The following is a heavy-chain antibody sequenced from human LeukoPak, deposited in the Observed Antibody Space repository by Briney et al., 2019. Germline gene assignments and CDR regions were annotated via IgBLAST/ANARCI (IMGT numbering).Heavy chain of an antibody. V-gene: IGHV4-59*01. CDR1: GGSISGYY. D-gene: IGHD3-10*01. CDR3: ARRPSGSYRLDY. CDR2: IYYSGST. Sequence: SETLSLTCTVSGGSISGYYWSWIRQPPGKGLEWIGYIYYSGSTNYNPSLWSRVTISVDTSKNQFSLKLNSVTAADTAVYYCARRPSGSYRLDYWGQGTLVTVSS. J-gene: IGHJ4*02.